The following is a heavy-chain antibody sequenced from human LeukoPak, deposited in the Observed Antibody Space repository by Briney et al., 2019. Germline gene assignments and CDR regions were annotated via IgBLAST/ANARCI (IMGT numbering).Heavy chain of an antibody. CDR1: GYSISSGYY. D-gene: IGHD1-26*01. V-gene: IGHV4-38-2*02. CDR3: ARDRQELFDY. CDR2: VYHSGST. J-gene: IGHJ4*01. Sequence: SETLSLTCGVSGYSISSGYYWGWIRQPPGKGLEWIGSVYHSGSTYYNPSLKSRVTMSVDTYKNQFSLKLSSVTAADTAVYYCARDRQELFDYWGQGTLVTVSS.